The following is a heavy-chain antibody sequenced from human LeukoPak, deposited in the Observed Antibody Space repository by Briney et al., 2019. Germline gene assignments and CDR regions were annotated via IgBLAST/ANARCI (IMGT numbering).Heavy chain of an antibody. CDR1: VFTFSIYG. J-gene: IGHJ4*02. CDR3: AREGGSSSSLGY. V-gene: IGHV3-33*01. CDR2: IWYDGSNK. Sequence: GGSLRLSCAASVFTFSIYGMHRVRQAPGKGVEWVAVIWYDGSNKYYADSVKGRFTISRDNSKNTLYLQMNSLRAEDTAVYYCAREGGSSSSLGYWGQGTLVTVSS. D-gene: IGHD6-6*01.